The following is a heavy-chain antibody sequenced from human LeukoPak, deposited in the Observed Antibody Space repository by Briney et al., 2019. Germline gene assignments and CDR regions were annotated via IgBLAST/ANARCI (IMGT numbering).Heavy chain of an antibody. CDR1: GFTFDDYA. Sequence: GRSLRLSRAASGFTFDDYAMHWVRQAPGKGLEWVSGISWNSGSIGYADSVKGRFTISRDNAKNSLYLQMNSLRAEDTALYYCAKDARVVATIWYDAFDIWGQGTMVTVSS. V-gene: IGHV3-9*01. CDR2: ISWNSGSI. J-gene: IGHJ3*02. D-gene: IGHD5-12*01. CDR3: AKDARVVATIWYDAFDI.